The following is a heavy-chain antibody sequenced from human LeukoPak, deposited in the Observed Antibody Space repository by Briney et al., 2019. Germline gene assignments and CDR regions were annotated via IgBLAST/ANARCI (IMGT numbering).Heavy chain of an antibody. J-gene: IGHJ4*02. CDR3: AKDQLDLGTYYFDY. D-gene: IGHD1-7*01. CDR1: GFTFSSYA. CDR2: ISGSGGST. V-gene: IGHV3-23*01. Sequence: GGSLRPSCAASGFTFSSYAMSWVRQAPGKGLEWVSAISGSGGSTYYADSVKGRFTISRDNSKNTLYLQMNSLRAEDTAVYYCAKDQLDLGTYYFDYWGQGTLVTVSS.